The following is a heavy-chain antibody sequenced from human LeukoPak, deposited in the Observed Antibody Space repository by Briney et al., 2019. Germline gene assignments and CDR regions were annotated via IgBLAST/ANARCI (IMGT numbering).Heavy chain of an antibody. CDR3: AREVDCSGGSCYSDY. D-gene: IGHD2-15*01. J-gene: IGHJ4*02. CDR2: IYYSGST. V-gene: IGHV4-30-4*01. Sequence: SETLSLTCTFSGGSISSGDYYWSWIRQPPGKGLECIGYIYYSGSTYYNPSLKSRVTISVDTSKNQFSLKLSSVTAADTAVYYCAREVDCSGGSCYSDYWGQGTLVTVSS. CDR1: GGSISSGDYY.